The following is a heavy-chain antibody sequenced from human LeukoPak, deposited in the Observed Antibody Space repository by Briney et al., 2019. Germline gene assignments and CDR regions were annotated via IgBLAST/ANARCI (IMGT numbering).Heavy chain of an antibody. J-gene: IGHJ4*02. CDR1: GDSISTYY. CDR3: ARAVGGDGSGSL. Sequence: SETLSLTCTVSGDSISTYYWSWIRQPPRRGLEWIGCIYYRVTSDYNPSLKNRVTMSVDMSTRQLSLKLSSVTAADTAVYYCARAVGGDGSGSLWGPGTLVTVSS. CDR2: IYYRVTS. D-gene: IGHD3-10*01. V-gene: IGHV4-59*01.